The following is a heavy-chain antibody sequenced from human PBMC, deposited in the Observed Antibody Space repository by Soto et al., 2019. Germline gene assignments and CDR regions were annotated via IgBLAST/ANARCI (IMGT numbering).Heavy chain of an antibody. J-gene: IGHJ4*02. CDR3: ARDWRLVFISTTCYLFVY. D-gene: IGHD3-16*01. CDR1: GFTFSSYA. Sequence: GGSLRLSCAASGFTFSSYAMHWFRQAPGKGLEWVAVIWYDGSNKYYGDSVKGRFTISRDDSRNTLYLELNSLRAEDTAVYYCARDWRLVFISTTCYLFVYWGQGALVSVS. CDR2: IWYDGSNK. V-gene: IGHV3-33*01.